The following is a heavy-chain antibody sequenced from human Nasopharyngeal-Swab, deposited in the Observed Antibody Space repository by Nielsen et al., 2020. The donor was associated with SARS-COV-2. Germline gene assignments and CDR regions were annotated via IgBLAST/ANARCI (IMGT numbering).Heavy chain of an antibody. Sequence: SETLSLTCAVYGGSFSGHYWTWIRQPPGKGLEWIGEISHTGSPNYNPSLRGRVAISVDTSNNQVSLKLTSVTAADTAVYYCARGLSGIVPAPILGLGPYYSYYYMDVWGKGTTVTVSS. V-gene: IGHV4-34*01. D-gene: IGHD2-2*01. CDR2: ISHTGSP. CDR3: ARGLSGIVPAPILGLGPYYSYYYMDV. CDR1: GGSFSGHY. J-gene: IGHJ6*03.